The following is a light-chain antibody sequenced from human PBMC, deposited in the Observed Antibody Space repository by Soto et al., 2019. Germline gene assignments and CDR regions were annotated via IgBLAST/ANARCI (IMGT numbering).Light chain of an antibody. J-gene: IGKJ1*01. Sequence: EIVLTQSPGTLSLSPGDRATLTCRASQSVSSTYLAWYQQRPGQAPGLLLYGASNRASGIPDRFAGSGSGTDFTLTISRLEPEDFAVYYCQQRTNWSWTFGQGTKVEIK. CDR3: QQRTNWSWT. CDR2: GAS. CDR1: QSVSSTY. V-gene: IGKV3D-20*02.